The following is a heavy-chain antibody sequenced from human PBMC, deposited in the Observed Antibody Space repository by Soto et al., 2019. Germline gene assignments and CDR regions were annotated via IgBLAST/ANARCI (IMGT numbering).Heavy chain of an antibody. J-gene: IGHJ4*02. CDR2: INHSGST. V-gene: IGHV4-34*01. D-gene: IGHD2-15*01. CDR3: ARGQDCSGGSCYIDY. CDR1: GGSFSGYY. Sequence: SETLSLTCAVYGGSFSGYYWSWIRQPPGKGLELIEEINHSGSTNYNPSLKSRVTISVDTSKNQFSLKLSSVTAADTSVYYCARGQDCSGGSCYIDYWGQGTLVTVSS.